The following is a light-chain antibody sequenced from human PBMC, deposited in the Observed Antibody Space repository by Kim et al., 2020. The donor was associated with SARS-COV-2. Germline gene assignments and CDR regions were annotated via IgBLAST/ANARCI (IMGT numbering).Light chain of an antibody. CDR3: QAWDSSTFYV. CDR2: QDS. J-gene: IGLJ3*02. V-gene: IGLV3-1*01. CDR1: KLGDKY. Sequence: ELTQPPSVSVSPGQTASITCSGDKLGDKYACWYRQKPGQSPVLVIYQDSKRPSGIPERFSGSNSGNTATLTISGTQAMDEADYYCQAWDSSTFYVFGGGTQLTVL.